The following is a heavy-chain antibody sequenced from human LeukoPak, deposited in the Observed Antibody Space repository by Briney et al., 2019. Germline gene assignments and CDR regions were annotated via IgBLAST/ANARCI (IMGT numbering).Heavy chain of an antibody. CDR1: SSTHS. CDR2: VSGSGDIS. CDR3: AKDPRMVRGVLDH. V-gene: IGHV3-23*01. J-gene: IGHJ4*02. Sequence: PGGSLRLSCAASSSTHSMSWVRQAPGKGLEWVSSVSGSGDISYYPDSVNGLFTISRDNSKNTLYLQMNSLRAEDTAVYYCAKDPRMVRGVLDHWGQGTLVIVSS. D-gene: IGHD3-10*01.